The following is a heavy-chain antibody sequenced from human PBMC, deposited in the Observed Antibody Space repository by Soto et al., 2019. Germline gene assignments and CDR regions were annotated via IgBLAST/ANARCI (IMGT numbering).Heavy chain of an antibody. D-gene: IGHD1-26*01. CDR3: ARLLGATSAIDY. Sequence: QLQLQESGPGLVKPSETLSLTCTVSGGSISGSSYYWGWIRQPPGKGLEWIGSIYYSGSTYYNPSLKSRVTISVDTSKNQFSLKLSSVTAADTAVYYCARLLGATSAIDYWGQGTLVTVSS. CDR1: GGSISGSSYY. V-gene: IGHV4-39*01. J-gene: IGHJ4*02. CDR2: IYYSGST.